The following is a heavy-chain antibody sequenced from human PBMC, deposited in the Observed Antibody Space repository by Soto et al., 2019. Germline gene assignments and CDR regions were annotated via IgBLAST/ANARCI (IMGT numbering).Heavy chain of an antibody. D-gene: IGHD6-6*01. Sequence: VQLVQSGAEVKRPEASVKVSCRASGYTFTHYGISWVRQAPGHGLEWMGWISGYTGDTNYAQKFQGRVPVTTDTSTNTGYMELRSLRPDDTAMYYCARVVEFSSSPAEDYFDFWGQGTLVTVSS. CDR1: GYTFTHYG. CDR3: ARVVEFSSSPAEDYFDF. J-gene: IGHJ4*02. CDR2: ISGYTGDT. V-gene: IGHV1-18*01.